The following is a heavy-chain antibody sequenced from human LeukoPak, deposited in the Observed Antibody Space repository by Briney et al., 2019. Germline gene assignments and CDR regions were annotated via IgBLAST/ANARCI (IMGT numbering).Heavy chain of an antibody. V-gene: IGHV6-1*01. CDR3: ARDLGSHDENFYYYYGMDV. CDR2: TYCRSKWYN. J-gene: IGHJ6*02. CDR1: GDSVSSNSAA. Sequence: SQTLSLTCAISGDSVSSNSAAWNWIRQSPSRGLEWLGRTYCRSKWYNDYAVSVKSRITINPDTSKNQFSLQLNSVTPEDTAVYYCARDLGSHDENFYYYYGMDVWGQGTTVTVSS. D-gene: IGHD1-26*01.